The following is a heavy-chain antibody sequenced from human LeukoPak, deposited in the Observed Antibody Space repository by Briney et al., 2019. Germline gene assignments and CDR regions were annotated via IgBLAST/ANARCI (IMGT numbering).Heavy chain of an antibody. D-gene: IGHD1-26*01. CDR1: GFTFSSYG. CDR3: ARDPTSSWETAFDI. Sequence: GGTLRLSCAASGFTFSSYGMSWVRQAPGKGPEWVSSISSGTSYIYYADSVKGRFTISRDNAKNSLYLQMNSLRAEDTAVYYCARDPTSSWETAFDIWGQGTMVTVSS. CDR2: ISSGTSYI. V-gene: IGHV3-21*01. J-gene: IGHJ3*02.